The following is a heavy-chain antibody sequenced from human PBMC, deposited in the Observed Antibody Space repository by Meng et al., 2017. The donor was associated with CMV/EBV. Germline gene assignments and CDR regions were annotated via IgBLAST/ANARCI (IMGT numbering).Heavy chain of an antibody. CDR1: GGTFSSYA. V-gene: IGHV1-69*10. CDR2: IIPILGIA. J-gene: IGHJ5*02. CDR3: ARSLTLMAGGGGWFDP. Sequence: SVKVSCKASGGTFSSYAISWVRQAHGQGLEWMGGIIPILGIANYAQKFQGRVTITADKSTSTAYMELSSLRSEDTAVYYCARSLTLMAGGGGWFDPWGQGTLVTVSS. D-gene: IGHD3-22*01.